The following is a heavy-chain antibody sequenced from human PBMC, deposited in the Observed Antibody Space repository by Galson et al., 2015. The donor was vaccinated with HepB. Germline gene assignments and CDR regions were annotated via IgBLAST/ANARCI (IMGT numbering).Heavy chain of an antibody. CDR3: ARMAQGYYDSSGYYWEAGDS. J-gene: IGHJ4*02. D-gene: IGHD3-22*01. V-gene: IGHV5-10-1*01. Sequence: QSGAEVKKPGESLRISCKGSGYSFTSYWISWVRQMPGKGLEWMGRIDPSDSYTNYSPSFQGHVTISADKSISTAYLHWSSLKASDTAMYYCARMAQGYYDSSGYYWEAGDSWGQGTLVTVSS. CDR2: IDPSDSYT. CDR1: GYSFTSYW.